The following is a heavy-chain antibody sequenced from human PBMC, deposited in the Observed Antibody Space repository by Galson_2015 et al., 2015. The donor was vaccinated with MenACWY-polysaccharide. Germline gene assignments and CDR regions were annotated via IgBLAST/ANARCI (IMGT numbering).Heavy chain of an antibody. Sequence: SVKVSCKASGCTFSSYGISWVRQAPGQGLEWMGWISDFNGNTNYAQKFQGRATMTTDASTSTAYMELRSLRSDDTAVYYCARYCSGSRSNSGPVLDYWGQGTLVTVSA. J-gene: IGHJ4*02. D-gene: IGHD2-15*01. CDR1: GCTFSSYG. CDR3: ARYCSGSRSNSGPVLDY. V-gene: IGHV1-18*01. CDR2: ISDFNGNT.